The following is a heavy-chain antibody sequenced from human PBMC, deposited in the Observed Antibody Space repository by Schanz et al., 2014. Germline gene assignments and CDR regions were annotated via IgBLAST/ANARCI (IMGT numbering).Heavy chain of an antibody. CDR2: ISWNSGTI. D-gene: IGHD3-3*01. CDR1: GFTFDKYA. CDR3: VRDSFFAFDY. V-gene: IGHV3-9*01. J-gene: IGHJ4*02. Sequence: EVQVVESGGGLVQPGKSLRLSCAASGFTFDKYAMHWVRQAPGKGLEWVSVISWNSGTIGYADSVKGRFTMSRDNAKNSVFLQMNSLRAEDTAVYYCVRDSFFAFDYWGQGTLVTVSS.